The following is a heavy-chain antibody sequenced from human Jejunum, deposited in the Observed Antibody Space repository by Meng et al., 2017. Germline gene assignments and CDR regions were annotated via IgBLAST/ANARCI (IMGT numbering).Heavy chain of an antibody. V-gene: IGHV4-59*01. Sequence: GSLRLSCTVSGDSINNFYWSWIRQPPGKGLEWIGYIYSSGKSSSTPSLKSLVTISVDTSKNQFYLKLTSVTAADTAVYYCARGRFSKSWFSFAYWGQGALVTVSS. D-gene: IGHD6-13*01. CDR1: GDSINNFY. J-gene: IGHJ4*02. CDR2: IYSSGKS. CDR3: ARGRFSKSWFSFAY.